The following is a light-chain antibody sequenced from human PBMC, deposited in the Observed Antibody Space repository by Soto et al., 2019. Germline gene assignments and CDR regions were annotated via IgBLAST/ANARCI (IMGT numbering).Light chain of an antibody. V-gene: IGKV3-11*01. CDR2: DAS. J-gene: IGKJ5*01. Sequence: EIVLTQSPATLSLSPGERATLSCRASQSVSSSLVWYQQKPGQPPRLLIYDASKRATGIPARFSGSGSGTDFTLTISSLEAEDFAVYYCHQRSNWLDTFGQGTRLEIK. CDR3: HQRSNWLDT. CDR1: QSVSSS.